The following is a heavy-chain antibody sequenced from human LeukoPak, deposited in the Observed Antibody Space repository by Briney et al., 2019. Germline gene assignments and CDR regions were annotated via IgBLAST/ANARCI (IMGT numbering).Heavy chain of an antibody. Sequence: SETLSLTCAVYGGSFSGYYWSWIRQPPGKGLEWIGEINHSGSTNYNPSLKSRVTISVDTSTNQFSLKLSSVTAADTAVYYCASRPYYYDSSGTDYWGQGTLVTVSS. V-gene: IGHV4-34*01. CDR2: INHSGST. CDR3: ASRPYYYDSSGTDY. D-gene: IGHD3-22*01. CDR1: GGSFSGYY. J-gene: IGHJ4*02.